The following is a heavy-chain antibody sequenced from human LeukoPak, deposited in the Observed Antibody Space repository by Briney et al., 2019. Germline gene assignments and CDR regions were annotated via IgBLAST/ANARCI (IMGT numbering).Heavy chain of an antibody. CDR3: ARDRPYYYDSSGYYLLDAFDI. J-gene: IGHJ3*02. Sequence: ASVKVSCKASGYTFTSYGISWVRQAPGQGLGWMGWISAYNGNTNYAQKLQGRVTMTTDTSTSTAYMELRSLRSDDTAVYYCARDRPYYYDSSGYYLLDAFDIWGQGTMVTVSS. CDR1: GYTFTSYG. V-gene: IGHV1-18*01. CDR2: ISAYNGNT. D-gene: IGHD3-22*01.